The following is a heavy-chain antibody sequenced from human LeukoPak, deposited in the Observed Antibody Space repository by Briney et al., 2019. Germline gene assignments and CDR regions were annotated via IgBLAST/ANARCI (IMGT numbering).Heavy chain of an antibody. Sequence: SETLSLTCTVSGYSISSGYYWGWIRQPPGKGPEWIGSIYHSGSTYYNPSLKSRVTISVDTSKNQFSLKLSSVTAADTAVYYCARHLNAFDIWGQGTMVTVSS. CDR3: ARHLNAFDI. CDR1: GYSISSGYY. CDR2: IYHSGST. J-gene: IGHJ3*02. V-gene: IGHV4-38-2*02.